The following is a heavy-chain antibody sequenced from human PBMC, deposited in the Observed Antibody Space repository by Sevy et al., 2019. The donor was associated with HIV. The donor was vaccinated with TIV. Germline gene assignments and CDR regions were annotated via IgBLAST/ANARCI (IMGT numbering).Heavy chain of an antibody. V-gene: IGHV1-18*01. CDR1: GYTFTSYG. D-gene: IGHD2-2*01. J-gene: IGHJ6*02. CDR2: ISAYTGNT. Sequence: ASVKVSCKASGYTFTSYGISWVRQAPGQGLEWMGWISAYTGNTNYAQKLQGRVTMTTDTSTSTAYMELRSLRSDDTAGYYCARAPIVVVPAEKGVYGMDVWGQGTTVTVSS. CDR3: ARAPIVVVPAEKGVYGMDV.